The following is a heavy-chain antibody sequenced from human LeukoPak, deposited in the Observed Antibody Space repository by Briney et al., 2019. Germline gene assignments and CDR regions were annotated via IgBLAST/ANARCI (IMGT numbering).Heavy chain of an antibody. CDR3: AKDFDRNYSLDY. Sequence: GGSLRLSCAASGFILSSHGMHWVRQAPGKGLEWLAFIQNDGRRKDYADSVRGRFTISRDSSKNTMYLEMSSLRAEDTAVYYCAKDFDRNYSLDYWGQGTLVTVSS. CDR1: GFILSSHG. V-gene: IGHV3-30*02. D-gene: IGHD1-14*01. J-gene: IGHJ4*02. CDR2: IQNDGRRK.